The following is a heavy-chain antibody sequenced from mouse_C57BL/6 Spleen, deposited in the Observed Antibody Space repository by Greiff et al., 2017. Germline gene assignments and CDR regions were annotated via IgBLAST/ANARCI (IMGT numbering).Heavy chain of an antibody. CDR2: ISYSGST. CDR1: GYSITSGYD. CDR3: ARDHYGSSYGFAY. D-gene: IGHD1-1*01. Sequence: EVKLQESGPGMVKPSQSLSLTCTVTGYSITSGYDWHWIRHFPGNKLEWMGYISYSGSTNYNPSLKSRISITHDTSKNHFFLKLNSVTTEDTATYYCARDHYGSSYGFAYWGQGTLVTVSA. V-gene: IGHV3-1*01. J-gene: IGHJ3*01.